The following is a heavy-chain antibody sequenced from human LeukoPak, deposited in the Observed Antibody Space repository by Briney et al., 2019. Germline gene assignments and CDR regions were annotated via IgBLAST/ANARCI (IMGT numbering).Heavy chain of an antibody. D-gene: IGHD3-10*01. V-gene: IGHV4-38-2*01. CDR1: GYSISSGYR. CDR2: IYRSGST. CDR3: ARTDGSGSDY. J-gene: IGHJ4*02. Sequence: SETLSLTCVVSGYSISSGYRWAWIRQPPGKGLEWIGSIYRSGSTYYNPSLKSRVTLSVGTSKNQFSLELSSVTAADTAVYYCARTDGSGSDYWGQGTLVTVSS.